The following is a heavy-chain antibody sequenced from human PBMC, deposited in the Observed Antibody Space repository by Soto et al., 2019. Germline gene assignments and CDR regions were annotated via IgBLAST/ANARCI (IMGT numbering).Heavy chain of an antibody. J-gene: IGHJ4*02. CDR2: VYYSGST. Sequence: SETLSLTCTVSGAPISNYYWSWIRQSPGKGLEWIGYVYYSGSTNYNPSLNTRVTISVDTSKKQFSLKLRSVTAADTAVYYCASLRQVWSPVENWGQGPLVTVYS. CDR3: ASLRQVWSPVEN. V-gene: IGHV4-59*01. D-gene: IGHD5-18*01. CDR1: GAPISNYY.